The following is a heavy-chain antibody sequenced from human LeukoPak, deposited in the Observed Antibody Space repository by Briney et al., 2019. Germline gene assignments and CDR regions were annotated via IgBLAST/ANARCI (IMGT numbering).Heavy chain of an antibody. CDR2: ISYDGSNK. D-gene: IGHD3-9*01. CDR3: ARDILTGYYNAGFDY. CDR1: GFTFSSYA. V-gene: IGHV3-30-3*01. Sequence: GGSLRLSCAASGFTFSSYAMHWVRQAPGKGLEWVAVISYDGSNKYYADSVKGRFTISRDNSKNTLYLQMNSLRAEDTAVYYCARDILTGYYNAGFDYWGQGTLVTVSS. J-gene: IGHJ4*02.